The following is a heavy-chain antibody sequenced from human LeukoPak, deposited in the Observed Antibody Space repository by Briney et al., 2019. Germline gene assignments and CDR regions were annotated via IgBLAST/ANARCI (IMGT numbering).Heavy chain of an antibody. V-gene: IGHV4-59*01. CDR1: GGSITSYY. Sequence: SETLSLTCTVSGGSITSYYWSWIRQPPGKGLEWIGYIYYTGSTNYNPSLKSRVTISVDTSKNQFSLKLRSVTAADTAVYYCVRSNYFDYWGQGTLVTVSS. CDR2: IYYTGST. J-gene: IGHJ4*02. CDR3: VRSNYFDY.